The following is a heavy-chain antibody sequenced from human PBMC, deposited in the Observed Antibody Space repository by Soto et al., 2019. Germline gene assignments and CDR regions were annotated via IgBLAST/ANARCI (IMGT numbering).Heavy chain of an antibody. Sequence: QVQLVQSGAEVKKPGSSVKVSCKASGGTLNSYTINWVRQAPGHGPEWLGRIIPVLGVANYAQTFHGRVTITADKSTSTVYMDLTSLRSEDTAVYYCARSSVAAAGTLGNWGPGTLVTVSS. V-gene: IGHV1-69*02. D-gene: IGHD6-13*01. CDR2: IIPVLGVA. CDR3: ARSSVAAAGTLGN. CDR1: GGTLNSYT. J-gene: IGHJ4*02.